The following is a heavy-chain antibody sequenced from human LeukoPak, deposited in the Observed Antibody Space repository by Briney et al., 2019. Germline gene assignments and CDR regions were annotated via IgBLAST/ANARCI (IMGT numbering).Heavy chain of an antibody. CDR1: GGSISSYY. Sequence: SETLPLTCTVSGGSISSYYWSWIRQPPGKGLEWIGYIYYSGSTYYNPSLKSRVTISVDTSKNQFSLKLSSVTAADTAVYYCARDKSVAAATGFIGYWGQGTLVTVSS. CDR2: IYYSGST. J-gene: IGHJ4*02. CDR3: ARDKSVAAATGFIGY. D-gene: IGHD6-13*01. V-gene: IGHV4-59*12.